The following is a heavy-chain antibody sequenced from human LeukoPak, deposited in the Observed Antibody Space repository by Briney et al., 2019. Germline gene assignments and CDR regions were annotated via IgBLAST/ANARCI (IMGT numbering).Heavy chain of an antibody. CDR2: TYYRSKWYN. J-gene: IGHJ5*02. V-gene: IGHV6-1*01. Sequence: SQTLSLTCAISGDSVSSNSAAWNWIRQSPSRGLEWLGRTYYRSKWYNDYAVSVKSRITINPDTSKSQFSLQLNSVTPEDTAVYYCARVWLYGIAAAGTPFDPWGQGTLVTVSS. CDR1: GDSVSSNSAA. D-gene: IGHD6-13*01. CDR3: ARVWLYGIAAAGTPFDP.